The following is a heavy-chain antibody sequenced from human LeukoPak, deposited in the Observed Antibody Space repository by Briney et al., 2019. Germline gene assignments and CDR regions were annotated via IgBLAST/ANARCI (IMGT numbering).Heavy chain of an antibody. CDR1: GGTFSSYA. CDR2: IIPIFGTA. CDR3: ASNIVATIDRWYFDL. D-gene: IGHD5-12*01. J-gene: IGHJ2*01. V-gene: IGHV1-69*05. Sequence: ASVKVFCKASGGTFSSYAISWVRQAPGQGLEWMGGIIPIFGTANYAQKFQGRVTITTDESTSTAYMELSSLRSEDTAVYYCASNIVATIDRWYFDLWGRGTLVTVSS.